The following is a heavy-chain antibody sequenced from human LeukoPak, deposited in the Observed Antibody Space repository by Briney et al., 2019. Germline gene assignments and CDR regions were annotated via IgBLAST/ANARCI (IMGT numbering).Heavy chain of an antibody. D-gene: IGHD5-24*01. CDR3: AREGRDGYNRNWFDP. V-gene: IGHV3-23*01. J-gene: IGHJ5*02. CDR2: ISGSGGST. Sequence: PGGSLRLSCAASGFTFSSYAMSWVRQAPGKGLEWVSAISGSGGSTNYADSVKGRFTISRDNSKNTLYLQMNSLRTEDTAVYYCAREGRDGYNRNWFDPWGQGTLVTVSS. CDR1: GFTFSSYA.